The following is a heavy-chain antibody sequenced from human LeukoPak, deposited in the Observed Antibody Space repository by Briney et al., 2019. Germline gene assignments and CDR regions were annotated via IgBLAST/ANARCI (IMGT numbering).Heavy chain of an antibody. J-gene: IGHJ6*03. D-gene: IGHD6-13*01. CDR3: ARSVIAAAGQYYYYYYYMDV. CDR2: ISGSGGST. V-gene: IGHV3-23*01. CDR1: GFTFSSYG. Sequence: GGTLRLSCAASGFTFSSYGMSWVRQAPGKGLEWVSAISGSGGSTYYADSVKGRFTISRDNSKNTLYLQMNSLRAEDTAVHYCARSVIAAAGQYYYYYYYMDVWGKGTTVTVSS.